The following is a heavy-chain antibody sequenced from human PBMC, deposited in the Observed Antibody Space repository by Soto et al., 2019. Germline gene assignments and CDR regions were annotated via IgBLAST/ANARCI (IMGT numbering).Heavy chain of an antibody. V-gene: IGHV1-8*01. D-gene: IGHD3-3*01. CDR3: ARGNPYYDFWSGYYNYYYYGMDV. J-gene: IGHJ6*02. CDR2: MNPNSGNT. Sequence: QVQLVQSGAEVKKPGASVKVSCKASGYTFTSYDINWVRQATGQGLEWMGWMNPNSGNTGYAQKFQGRVTMNKNTSISTAYMELSSLRSEDTAVYYCARGNPYYDFWSGYYNYYYYGMDVWGQGTTVTVSS. CDR1: GYTFTSYD.